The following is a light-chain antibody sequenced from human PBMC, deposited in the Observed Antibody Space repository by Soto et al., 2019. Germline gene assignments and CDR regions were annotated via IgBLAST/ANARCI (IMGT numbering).Light chain of an antibody. V-gene: IGKV3-20*01. CDR1: QSVRDSH. Sequence: EIVLTQSPGTLSLSPGERATLSCRASQSVRDSHLAWYQQKPGQAPSLLIYETSSRATGIPDRFRVSGSGTEFALTITRVEPEDVAMYFCRQYGSSPGSFGQGTKVDIK. J-gene: IGKJ1*01. CDR3: RQYGSSPGS. CDR2: ETS.